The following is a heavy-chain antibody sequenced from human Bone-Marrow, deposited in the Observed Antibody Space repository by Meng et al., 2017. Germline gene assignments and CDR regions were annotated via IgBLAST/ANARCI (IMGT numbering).Heavy chain of an antibody. CDR1: GGTFSSYA. CDR2: IIPIFGTA. J-gene: IGHJ4*02. V-gene: IGHV1-69*13. D-gene: IGHD3-22*01. Sequence: SVKVSCKASGGTFSSYAISWVRQAPGQGLEWMGGIIPIFGTANYAQKFQGRVTITADESTSTAYMELSSLRSEDTAVYYCARDTSYYYDSSGYYGGGYWGQGTLVTVSS. CDR3: ARDTSYYYDSSGYYGGGY.